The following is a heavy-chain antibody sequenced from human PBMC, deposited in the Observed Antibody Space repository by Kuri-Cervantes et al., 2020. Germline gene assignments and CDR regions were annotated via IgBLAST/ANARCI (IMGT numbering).Heavy chain of an antibody. CDR2: IYYSGST. D-gene: IGHD6-6*01. V-gene: IGHV4-30-4*01. J-gene: IGHJ6*02. Sequence: LRLSCTVSGGSISSGDYYWSWIRQPPGKGLEWIGYIYYSGSTYYNPSLKSRVTISVDTSKNQFSLKLSSVTAADTAVYYCARFWESSSGYYCGMDVWGQGTTVTVSS. CDR3: ARFWESSSGYYCGMDV. CDR1: GGSISSGDYY.